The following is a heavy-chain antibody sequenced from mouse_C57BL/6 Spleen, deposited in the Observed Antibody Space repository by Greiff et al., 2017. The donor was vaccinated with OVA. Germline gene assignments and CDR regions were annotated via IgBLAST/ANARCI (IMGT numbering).Heavy chain of an antibody. CDR2: INPNYGTT. J-gene: IGHJ4*01. D-gene: IGHD2-5*01. CDR3: ARERNYYSNYYYAMDY. CDR1: GYSFTDYN. Sequence: VQLQQSGPELVKPGASVKISCKASGYSFTDYNMNWVKQSHGKSLEWIGVINPNYGTTSYNQKFKGNATLTVDKSSSTAYMQLNSLTSEDSAVYYCARERNYYSNYYYAMDYWGLGTSVTVSS. V-gene: IGHV1-39*01.